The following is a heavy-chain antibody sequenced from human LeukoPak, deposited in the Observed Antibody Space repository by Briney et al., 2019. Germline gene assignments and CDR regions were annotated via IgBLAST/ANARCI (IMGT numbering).Heavy chain of an antibody. D-gene: IGHD1-26*01. V-gene: IGHV4-59*01. J-gene: IGHJ4*02. CDR2: ISYSGST. Sequence: PSETLSLTCTVSGDSISSYYWSWIRQPPGKGLEWLGHISYSGSTYYSPSLKSRVTISVDTSKSQFSLQLSSVTAADTAVYYCARGSIPQARIVGAKAAIDYWGQGTLVTVSS. CDR1: GDSISSYY. CDR3: ARGSIPQARIVGAKAAIDY.